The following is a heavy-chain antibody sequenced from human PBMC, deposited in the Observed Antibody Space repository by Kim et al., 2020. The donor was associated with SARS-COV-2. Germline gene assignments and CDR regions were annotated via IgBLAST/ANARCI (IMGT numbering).Heavy chain of an antibody. D-gene: IGHD3-3*01. Sequence: SETLSLTCTVSGGSISSYYWSWIRQPPGKGLEWIGYIYYIGSTKYNPSLKSRVSISLDTSKNQFSLELSSVTTADTAVYYCARSRVGHNTIFGVVIDPFDIWGQGTMVTVSS. CDR1: GGSISSYY. CDR3: ARSRVGHNTIFGVVIDPFDI. CDR2: IYYIGST. J-gene: IGHJ3*02. V-gene: IGHV4-59*01.